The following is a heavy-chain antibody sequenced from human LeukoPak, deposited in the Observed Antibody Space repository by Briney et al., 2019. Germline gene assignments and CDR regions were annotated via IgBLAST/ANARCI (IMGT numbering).Heavy chain of an antibody. Sequence: SVKVSCKASGYTFTSYGISWVRQAPGQGLEWMGGIIPIFGTANYAQKFQGRVTITADESTSTAYMELSSLRSEDTAVYYCARSRTYSSGWYEGLNWFDPWGQGTLVTVSS. D-gene: IGHD6-19*01. CDR3: ARSRTYSSGWYEGLNWFDP. CDR2: IIPIFGTA. J-gene: IGHJ5*02. CDR1: GYTFTSYG. V-gene: IGHV1-69*13.